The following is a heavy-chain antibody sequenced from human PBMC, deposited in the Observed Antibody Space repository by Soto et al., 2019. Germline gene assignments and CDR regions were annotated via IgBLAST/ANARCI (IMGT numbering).Heavy chain of an antibody. CDR2: ISSSSSTI. V-gene: IGHV3-48*01. CDR3: ARHPERIAQIGWFDP. J-gene: IGHJ5*02. CDR1: GFTFSSYG. D-gene: IGHD6-13*01. Sequence: EVQLVESGGGLVQPGGSLRLPCAASGFTFSSYGMNWVRQAPGKGLEWVSYISSSSSTIYYADSVKGRFTISRDNAKNSLYLQMNSLRAEDTAVYYCARHPERIAQIGWFDPWGQGTLVTVSS.